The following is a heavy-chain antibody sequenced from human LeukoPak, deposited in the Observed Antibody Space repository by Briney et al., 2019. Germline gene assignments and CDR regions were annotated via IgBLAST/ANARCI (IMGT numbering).Heavy chain of an antibody. V-gene: IGHV3-7*04. CDR3: AKEASGRSYDS. CDR1: GITLSTYW. Sequence: GGSLRLSCAASGITLSTYWISWVRQAPGRGLEWVANIKEDGSEMYYVDSVKGRFTLSRDNAKNSMYLQMNSLRAEDTAVYYCAKEASGRSYDSWGQGTLVTVSS. CDR2: IKEDGSEM. D-gene: IGHD3-10*01. J-gene: IGHJ4*02.